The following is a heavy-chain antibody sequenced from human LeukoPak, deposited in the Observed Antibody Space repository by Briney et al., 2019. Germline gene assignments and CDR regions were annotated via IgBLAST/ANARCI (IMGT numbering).Heavy chain of an antibody. CDR2: INDDGRST. CDR3: ARGADGVSSNSRGWFDP. V-gene: IGHV3-74*01. Sequence: PGGSLRLSCAASGFTFSSYWMHWVRQAPGKRLVGVSRINDDGRSTNYADSVKGRFTISRDNAKNTLYLLINSLRAEDTAVYSCARGADGVSSNSRGWFDPWGQGTLVTVSS. D-gene: IGHD2-15*01. J-gene: IGHJ5*02. CDR1: GFTFSSYW.